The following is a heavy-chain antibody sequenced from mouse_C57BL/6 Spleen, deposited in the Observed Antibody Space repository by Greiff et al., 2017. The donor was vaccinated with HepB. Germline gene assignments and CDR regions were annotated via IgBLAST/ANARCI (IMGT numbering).Heavy chain of an antibody. CDR1: GYTFTSYW. D-gene: IGHD2-2*01. Sequence: VQLQQSGAELVKPGASVKLSCKASGYTFTSYWMHWVKQRPGRGLEWIGWIDPNSGGTKYNEKFKSKATLTVDKPSSTSYMQLSSLTSEDLAVFYCARWLPYYYAMDYWGQGTSVSVS. J-gene: IGHJ4*01. CDR2: IDPNSGGT. CDR3: ARWLPYYYAMDY. V-gene: IGHV1-72*01.